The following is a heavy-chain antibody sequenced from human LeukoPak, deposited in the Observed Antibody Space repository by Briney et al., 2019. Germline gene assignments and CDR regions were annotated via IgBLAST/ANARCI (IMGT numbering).Heavy chain of an antibody. V-gene: IGHV4-59*01. Sequence: SETLSLTCTVSGGSISSYYWSWIRQPPGKGLEWFGYIYYSGSTNYNPSLKSRVTISVDPSKNQFSLKLSSVTAADTAVYYCARGSRENYYDSSGYLDYWGQGTLVTVSS. CDR1: GGSISSYY. J-gene: IGHJ4*02. D-gene: IGHD3-22*01. CDR3: ARGSRENYYDSSGYLDY. CDR2: IYYSGST.